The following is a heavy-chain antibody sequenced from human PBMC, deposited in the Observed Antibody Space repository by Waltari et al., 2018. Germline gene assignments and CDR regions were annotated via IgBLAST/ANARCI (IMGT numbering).Heavy chain of an antibody. V-gene: IGHV3-11*01. CDR3: ARLRYYDFWSGSPGGGMDV. CDR1: GFTFSEYY. D-gene: IGHD3-3*01. Sequence: QVQLVESGGGLVKPGGSLRLSCAASGFTFSEYYMSWIRQAPGKGLEWVSYISSCGSHIYSADSVKGRFTISRDNAKNSLYLKMNSLRAEDTAVYYCARLRYYDFWSGSPGGGMDVWGQGTTVTVSS. J-gene: IGHJ6*02. CDR2: ISSCGSHI.